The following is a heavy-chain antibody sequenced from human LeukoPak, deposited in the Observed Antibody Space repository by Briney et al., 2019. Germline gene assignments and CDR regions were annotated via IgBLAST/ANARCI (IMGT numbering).Heavy chain of an antibody. V-gene: IGHV1-2*02. CDR3: ARSGSDAFDI. CDR2: IYPNSGDT. CDR1: GYTFSGYY. D-gene: IGHD1-26*01. Sequence: ASVKVSXKASGYTFSGYYMHWVRQAPGQGLEWMGWIYPNSGDTNYAQKFQGRVTVTRDTSISTAFMEVSRLTSDDTAVYYCARSGSDAFDIWGQGTMVTVSS. J-gene: IGHJ3*02.